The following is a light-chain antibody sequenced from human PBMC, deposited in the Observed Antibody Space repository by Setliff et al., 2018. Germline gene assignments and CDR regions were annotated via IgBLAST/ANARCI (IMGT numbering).Light chain of an antibody. V-gene: IGLV2-8*01. CDR2: EVS. CDR3: SSYAGSNNLV. Sequence: QSVLTQPPSASGSPGQSVTISCTGTSGDVGGYNYVSWYQHHPGKAPKLMIYEVSKRPSGVPDRFSASKSGNPASLTVSGLQPEDEADYYCSSYAGSNNLVFGGGTQLTVL. CDR1: SGDVGGYNY. J-gene: IGLJ2*01.